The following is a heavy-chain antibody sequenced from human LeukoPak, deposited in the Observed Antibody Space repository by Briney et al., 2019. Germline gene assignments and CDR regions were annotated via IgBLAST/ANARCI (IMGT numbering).Heavy chain of an antibody. V-gene: IGHV4-34*01. Sequence: PSETLSLTCAVYGGSFSGYYWSWIRQPPGKGLEWIGEINHSGSTNYNPSLKSRVTISVDTSKNQFSLKLSSVTAADTAVYYCATQSAAAAAAFGIWGQGTMVTVSS. CDR3: ATQSAAAAAAFGI. CDR2: INHSGST. D-gene: IGHD6-13*01. CDR1: GGSFSGYY. J-gene: IGHJ3*02.